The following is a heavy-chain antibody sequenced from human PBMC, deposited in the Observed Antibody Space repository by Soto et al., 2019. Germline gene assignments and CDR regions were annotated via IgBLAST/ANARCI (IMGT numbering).Heavy chain of an antibody. D-gene: IGHD6-13*01. CDR3: VRRHVSATGIDWFDP. J-gene: IGHJ5*02. CDR2: INAANGDT. V-gene: IGHV1-3*01. Sequence: ASVKVSCKASGYTFTSYCIHWVRQAPGQRLEWMGWINAANGDTKCSPKFQGRVTITRDTSASTAYMELSSLRSEDTAVYYCVRRHVSATGIDWFDPWGQGTPVTVSS. CDR1: GYTFTSYC.